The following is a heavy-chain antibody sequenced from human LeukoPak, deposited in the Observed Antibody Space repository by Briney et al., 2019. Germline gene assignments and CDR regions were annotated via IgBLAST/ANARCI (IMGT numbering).Heavy chain of an antibody. CDR3: ARDPTVVTPDAFDI. Sequence: PGGSLRLSCAASGFTFNSYEMNWVRQAPGKGLEWVSYISSSGSTIYYADSVKGRFTISRDNAKNSLYLQMNSLRAEDTAVYYCARDPTVVTPDAFDIWGQGTMVTVSS. V-gene: IGHV3-48*03. J-gene: IGHJ3*02. D-gene: IGHD4-23*01. CDR2: ISSSGSTI. CDR1: GFTFNSYE.